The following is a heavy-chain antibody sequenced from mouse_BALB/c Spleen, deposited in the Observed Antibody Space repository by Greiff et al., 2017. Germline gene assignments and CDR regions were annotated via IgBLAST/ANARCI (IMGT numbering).Heavy chain of an antibody. CDR1: GFTFSSYG. V-gene: IGHV5-6*01. D-gene: IGHD1-1*01. Sequence: EVQRVESGGDLVKPGGSLKLSCAASGFTFSSYGMSWVRQTPDKRLEWVATISSGGSYTYYPDSVKGRFTISRDNAKNTLYLQMSSLKSEDTAMYYCARQHYYGSSLVYAMDYWGQGTSVTVSS. CDR3: ARQHYYGSSLVYAMDY. CDR2: ISSGGSYT. J-gene: IGHJ4*01.